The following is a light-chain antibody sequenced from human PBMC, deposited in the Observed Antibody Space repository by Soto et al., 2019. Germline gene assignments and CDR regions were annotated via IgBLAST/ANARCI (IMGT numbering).Light chain of an antibody. Sequence: EIVMTQSPATLSVSPGEGATLSCRASQSVNSNLAWYQQKPGQAPRIIIYGASTRATVIPARFSGSWSGTECTLTISSLQSEDFAVYYCQQYNNWPQTFGQGTKVDIK. CDR1: QSVNSN. V-gene: IGKV3-15*01. CDR2: GAS. CDR3: QQYNNWPQT. J-gene: IGKJ1*01.